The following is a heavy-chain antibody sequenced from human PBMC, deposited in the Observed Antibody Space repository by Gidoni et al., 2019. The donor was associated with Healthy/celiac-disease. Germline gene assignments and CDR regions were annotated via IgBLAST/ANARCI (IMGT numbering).Heavy chain of an antibody. D-gene: IGHD6-19*01. CDR1: GFTFSSYS. Sequence: EVQLVESGGGLVKPGGSLRLSCAASGFTFSSYSMNGVRQAPGKGLEWVSSISSSSSYIYYADSVKGRFTISRDNAKNSLYLQMNSLRAEDTAVYYCAREGSVGVAGTDFDYWGQGTLVTVSS. CDR2: ISSSSSYI. CDR3: AREGSVGVAGTDFDY. V-gene: IGHV3-21*01. J-gene: IGHJ4*02.